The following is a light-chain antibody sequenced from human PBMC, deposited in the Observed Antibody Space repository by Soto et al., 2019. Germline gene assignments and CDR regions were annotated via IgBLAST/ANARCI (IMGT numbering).Light chain of an antibody. CDR3: QQYANSRA. Sequence: EIVLTQSPGTLSLSPGERATLSCRASQSVSSTYLAWYQQKPGQAPRLLIYGSSSRATGVPDRFNASGSGKDFTLTISRMEAEDFAVYYCQQYANSRAFGQGTKVEIK. V-gene: IGKV3-20*01. J-gene: IGKJ1*01. CDR1: QSVSSTY. CDR2: GSS.